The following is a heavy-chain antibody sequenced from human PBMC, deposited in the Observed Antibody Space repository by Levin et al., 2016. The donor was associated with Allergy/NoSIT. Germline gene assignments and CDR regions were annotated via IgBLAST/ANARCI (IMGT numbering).Heavy chain of an antibody. D-gene: IGHD5-24*01. CDR3: ARDRRGGYNSAIDY. V-gene: IGHV4-30-2*01. J-gene: IGHJ4*02. CDR1: GGSISIDGYS. CDR2: TYHSGST. Sequence: SETLSLTCTVSGGSISIDGYSWSWIRQPPGKGLEWIGYTYHSGSTYYNPSLKSRITMSVDRSKNQFFLNLKSVTAADTAVYYCARDRRGGYNSAIDYWGQGTLVTVSS.